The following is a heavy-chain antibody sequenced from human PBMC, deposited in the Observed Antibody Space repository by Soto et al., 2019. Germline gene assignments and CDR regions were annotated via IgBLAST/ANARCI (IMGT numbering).Heavy chain of an antibody. CDR3: ARGGYYDNSWGKLSHYGLDV. J-gene: IGHJ6*02. CDR2: ISPYNDYT. Sequence: QVQLAQSANEVKKPGASVRVSCKAAGYTFIRYGIAWVRQAPGQGLERMGWISPYNDYTVYAQKFQGTVSMTADTSTRTVYMNLRGLKSDDTAVYYCARGGYYDNSWGKLSHYGLDVWGQGTSVSVSS. D-gene: IGHD3-16*01. CDR1: GYTFIRYG. V-gene: IGHV1-18*01.